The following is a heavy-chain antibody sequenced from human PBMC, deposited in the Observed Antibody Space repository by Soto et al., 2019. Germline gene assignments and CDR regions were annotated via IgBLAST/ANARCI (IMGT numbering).Heavy chain of an antibody. V-gene: IGHV3-7*03. CDR1: GFTFSGYW. CDR3: ARATYSNAWYRFDL. J-gene: IGHJ4*02. Sequence: QLVESGGGLVQPGGSLRLSCEASGFTFSGYWMSWVRQAPGKGLGWVADIKHDGSVQYYVDSVKGRFTISRDNAKKAMYLAMNRLRAEDTALYYCARATYSNAWYRFDLWGQGTLVTVSS. CDR2: IKHDGSVQ. D-gene: IGHD4-4*01.